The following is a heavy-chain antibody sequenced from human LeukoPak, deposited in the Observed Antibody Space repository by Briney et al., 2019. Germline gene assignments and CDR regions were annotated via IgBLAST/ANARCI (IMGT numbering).Heavy chain of an antibody. CDR3: ARSLSLYAQFDY. CDR2: ISSSSSYI. J-gene: IGHJ4*02. Sequence: GGSLRLSCAASGLTFSSYSMNWVRQAPGKGLEWVSSISSSSSYIYYADSVKGRFTISRDNAKNSLYLQMNSLRAEDTAVYYCARSLSLYAQFDYWGQGTLVTVSS. V-gene: IGHV3-21*01. CDR1: GLTFSSYS. D-gene: IGHD3-16*02.